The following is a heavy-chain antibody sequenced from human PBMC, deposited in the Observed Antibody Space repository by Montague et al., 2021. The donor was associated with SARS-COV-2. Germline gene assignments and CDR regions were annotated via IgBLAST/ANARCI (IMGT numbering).Heavy chain of an antibody. J-gene: IGHJ4*02. CDR1: GDSITSGSYY. V-gene: IGHV4-61*02. CDR3: AREWGSDSGRFDY. D-gene: IGHD3-16*01. Sequence: TLSLTCTVSGDSITSGSYYWNWVRQPAGKGLEWVGRSYTSGSIDYNPSLKSRLTISVDTSKNQFSLKLSSVTAADTAVYFCAREWGSDSGRFDYWGQGTLVTVSS. CDR2: SYTSGSI.